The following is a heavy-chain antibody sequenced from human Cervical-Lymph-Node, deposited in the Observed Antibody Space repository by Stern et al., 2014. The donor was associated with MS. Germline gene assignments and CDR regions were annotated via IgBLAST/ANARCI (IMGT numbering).Heavy chain of an antibody. V-gene: IGHV1-46*01. D-gene: IGHD5-24*01. J-gene: IGHJ4*02. CDR1: GYTFTSYY. Sequence: QVQLVHSGAEVKKPGASVKVSCKASGYTFTSYYMHLVRQAPGQGLEWMGISNPSGGSTRYAQKFQGRVTMTRDTSTSTVYMELSSLRSEDTAVYYCARDQGRGYFDYWGQGTLVTVSS. CDR2: SNPSGGST. CDR3: ARDQGRGYFDY.